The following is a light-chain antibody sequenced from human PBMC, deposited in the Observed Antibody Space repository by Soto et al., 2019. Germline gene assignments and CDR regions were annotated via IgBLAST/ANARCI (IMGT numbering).Light chain of an antibody. J-gene: IGLJ1*01. CDR3: RSFRSGGTFV. CDR1: SSDIGGYNY. CDR2: EVS. V-gene: IGLV2-14*01. Sequence: SVLTQPASVSGSPGQSIAISCTGTSSDIGGYNYVAWFQQHPGRAPRVLISEVSNRPSGVSHRFSGSKAGITASLTISGLQAEDEADYYCRSFRSGGTFVFGTGTKVTV.